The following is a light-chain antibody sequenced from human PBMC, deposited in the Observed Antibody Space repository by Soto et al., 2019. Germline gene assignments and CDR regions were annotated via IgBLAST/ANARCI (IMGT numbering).Light chain of an antibody. J-gene: IGLJ2*01. CDR1: SSDVGGYNY. Sequence: QSVLTQPASVSGSPGQSITISCTGTSSDVGGYNYVSWYQQHPGKAPKLMIYEVSNRPSGVSNRFSGTKSGNTASLTISGLQAEDEDDYYCSSYTGSSTLVVFGGGTKLTVL. CDR3: SSYTGSSTLVV. V-gene: IGLV2-14*01. CDR2: EVS.